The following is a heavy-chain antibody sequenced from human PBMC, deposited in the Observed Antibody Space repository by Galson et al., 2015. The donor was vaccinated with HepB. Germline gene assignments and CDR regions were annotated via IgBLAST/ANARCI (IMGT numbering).Heavy chain of an antibody. CDR3: ARWQGAVVVPAAVLFDY. CDR2: ISGSWTTM. J-gene: IGHJ4*02. CDR1: GFNFRSYE. V-gene: IGHV3-48*03. D-gene: IGHD2-2*01. Sequence: SLLLSCGASGFNFRSYEMSWVRQAPGHGLEWISCISGSWTTMYYADSVKGRFPISRDKAKNSGSLHMNSLSVGDTAIYYCARWQGAVVVPAAVLFDYWGLGTLVTVSS.